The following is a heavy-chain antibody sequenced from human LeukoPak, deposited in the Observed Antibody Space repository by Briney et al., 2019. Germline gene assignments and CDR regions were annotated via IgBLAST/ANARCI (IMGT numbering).Heavy chain of an antibody. CDR1: GFSFSTYT. J-gene: IGHJ3*02. V-gene: IGHV3-53*01. D-gene: IGHD3-22*01. Sequence: GGSLRLSCAASGFSFSTYTMNWVRQAPGKGLEWVSVTYTGGNSYYADSVKGRFIISRDISKNTLYLQMNSLRAEDSALYYCARGGRGSAAVVAPRSFDIWGQGTMVTVSS. CDR3: ARGGRGSAAVVAPRSFDI. CDR2: TYTGGNS.